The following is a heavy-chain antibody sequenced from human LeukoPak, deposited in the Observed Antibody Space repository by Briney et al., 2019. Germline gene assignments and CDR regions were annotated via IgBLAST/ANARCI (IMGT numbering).Heavy chain of an antibody. D-gene: IGHD2-2*03. Sequence: GESLKISCKGSGYSFTSYWIGWVRQMPGKGLEWMGIIYPSDSDTRYSPSFQGQVTISADKSISTAYLQWSSLKASDTAMYYCARYTGYCSSTSCYSFDYWGQGTLVTVSS. CDR1: GYSFTSYW. V-gene: IGHV5-51*01. J-gene: IGHJ4*02. CDR3: ARYTGYCSSTSCYSFDY. CDR2: IYPSDSDT.